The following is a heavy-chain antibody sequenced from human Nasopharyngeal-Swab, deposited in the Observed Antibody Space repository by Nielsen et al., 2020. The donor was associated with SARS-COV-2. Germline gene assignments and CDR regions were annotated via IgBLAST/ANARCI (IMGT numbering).Heavy chain of an antibody. J-gene: IGHJ4*02. D-gene: IGHD4-17*01. V-gene: IGHV3-30-3*01. CDR1: GFTFSSYA. Sequence: GESLKISCAASGFTFSSYAMHWVRQAPGKGLEWVAVISYDGSNKYYADSVKGRFTISRDNSKNTLYLQMNSLRAEDTAVYYCARDEEEFGDYESIQAYWGQGTLVTVSS. CDR3: ARDEEEFGDYESIQAY. CDR2: ISYDGSNK.